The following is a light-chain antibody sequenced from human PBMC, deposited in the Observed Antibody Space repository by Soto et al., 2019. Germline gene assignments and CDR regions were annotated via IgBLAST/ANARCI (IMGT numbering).Light chain of an antibody. J-gene: IGLJ2*01. CDR2: RNN. V-gene: IGLV1-47*01. CDR1: SSNIGSNY. CDR3: AAWDDSLSGPV. Sequence: QSVLTQPPSASGTPGQRVTISCSGSSSNIGSNYVYWYQQLPGTAPKLLIYRNNQRPSVVPDRFSGYKSGTSASLAISGLRSEDEADYYCAAWDDSLSGPVFGGGTKLTVL.